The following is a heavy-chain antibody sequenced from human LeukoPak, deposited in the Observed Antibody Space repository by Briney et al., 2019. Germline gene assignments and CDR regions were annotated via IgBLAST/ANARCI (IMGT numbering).Heavy chain of an antibody. CDR2: IYTSGST. J-gene: IGHJ6*03. CDR1: GGSISSGSYY. Sequence: SETLSLTCTVSGGSISSGSYYWSWIRQPAGKGLEWIGRIYTSGSTNYNPSLKSRVTISVDTSKNQFSLKLSSVTAADTAVYCCARGYDFWSGYRYFYYYYYMDVWGKGTTVTVSS. D-gene: IGHD3-3*01. CDR3: ARGYDFWSGYRYFYYYYYMDV. V-gene: IGHV4-61*02.